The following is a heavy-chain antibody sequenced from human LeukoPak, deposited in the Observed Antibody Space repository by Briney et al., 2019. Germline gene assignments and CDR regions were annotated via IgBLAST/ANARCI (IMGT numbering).Heavy chain of an antibody. J-gene: IGHJ5*02. Sequence: SETLSLTCPVSGGSISSYYWSWIRQPPGKGLEWIGYISYSGSTNFNPSLKSRVTISVDTSKNQFSLKLSSVTAADTAVYYCAREGTAGTNLNWFDPWGQGTLVTVSS. CDR2: ISYSGST. CDR3: AREGTAGTNLNWFDP. V-gene: IGHV4-59*01. CDR1: GGSISSYY. D-gene: IGHD1-1*01.